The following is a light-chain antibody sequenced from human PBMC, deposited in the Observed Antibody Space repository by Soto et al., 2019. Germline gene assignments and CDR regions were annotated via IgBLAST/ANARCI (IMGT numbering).Light chain of an antibody. CDR1: QSVDSSY. J-gene: IGKJ5*01. CDR3: QHLNTYPIT. Sequence: EIVWTQSPGTLSLSPGERATLSCRASQSVDSSYLAWYHQRPGQAPRLLIYGASSRATGIPDRFSGSGSGTDFTLTISRLEPEDFATYYCQHLNTYPITFGPGTRLGI. CDR2: GAS. V-gene: IGKV3-20*01.